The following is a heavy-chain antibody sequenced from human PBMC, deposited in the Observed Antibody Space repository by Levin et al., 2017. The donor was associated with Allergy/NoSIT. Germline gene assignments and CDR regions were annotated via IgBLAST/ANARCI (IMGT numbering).Heavy chain of an antibody. V-gene: IGHV3-30*18. CDR3: AKDFSGLLWFGELLYYFDY. J-gene: IGHJ4*02. Sequence: GGSLRLSCAASGFTFSSYGMHWVRQAPGKGLEWVAVISYDGSNKYYADSVKGRFTISRDNSKNTLYLQMNSLRAEDTAVYYCAKDFSGLLWFGELLYYFDYWGQGTLVTVSS. D-gene: IGHD3-10*01. CDR1: GFTFSSYG. CDR2: ISYDGSNK.